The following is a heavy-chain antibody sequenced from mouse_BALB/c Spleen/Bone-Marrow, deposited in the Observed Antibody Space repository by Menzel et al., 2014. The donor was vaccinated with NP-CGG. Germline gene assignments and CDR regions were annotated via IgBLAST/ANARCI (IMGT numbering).Heavy chain of an antibody. Sequence: EVQRVESGAELVKPGASVKLSCTASGFNIKDTYMHWVKQRPEQGLEWIGRIDPANGNTKYDPKFQGKATITADTSSNTAYLQLSSLTSEDTAVYYCAFYRYDGPGFAYWGQGTLVTVSA. V-gene: IGHV14-3*02. CDR3: AFYRYDGPGFAY. J-gene: IGHJ3*01. D-gene: IGHD2-14*01. CDR2: IDPANGNT. CDR1: GFNIKDTY.